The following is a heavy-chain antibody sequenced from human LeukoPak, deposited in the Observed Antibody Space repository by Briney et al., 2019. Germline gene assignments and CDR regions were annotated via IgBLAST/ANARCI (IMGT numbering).Heavy chain of an antibody. V-gene: IGHV3-15*05. D-gene: IGHD3-10*01. CDR2: IKGKNNGETI. J-gene: IGHJ4*02. CDR3: TTGAWGSGSYYDY. Sequence: GGSLRLFCAASGFTFTNAWMNWVRQAPGKGLEWVGRIKGKNNGETIDYAPPVKGRFTISRDYSKETLYLDMNSLKTEDTALYYCTTGAWGSGSYYDYWGRGTQVSVSS. CDR1: GFTFTNAW.